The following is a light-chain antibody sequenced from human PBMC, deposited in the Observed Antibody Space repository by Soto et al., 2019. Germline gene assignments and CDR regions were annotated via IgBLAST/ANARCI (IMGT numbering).Light chain of an antibody. CDR2: DAS. V-gene: IGKV3-11*01. Sequence: EIVLTQSPATLSLSPGERATLSCRASRSVSSYLAWYQQKPGQAPRLLIYDASNRATGIPARFSGSGSGTDFTLTISSLEPEDFAVYYCQQRSNWPPVLTFGQGTRLEIK. J-gene: IGKJ5*01. CDR3: QQRSNWPPVLT. CDR1: RSVSSY.